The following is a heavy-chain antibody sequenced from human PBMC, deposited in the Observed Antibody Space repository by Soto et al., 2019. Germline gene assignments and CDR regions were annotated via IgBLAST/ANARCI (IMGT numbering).Heavy chain of an antibody. J-gene: IGHJ6*02. V-gene: IGHV1-18*01. CDR1: GYTFTTYG. CDR2: ISGYNGHT. CDR3: AREGDMPYYYYGLDV. D-gene: IGHD3-16*01. Sequence: ASVKVSCKASGYTFTTYGITWVRQAPGQGPEWMGWISGYNGHTKYAQKFQGRVTMTTDTSTSTVYMDLRSLTSDDTAVYYCAREGDMPYYYYGLDVWGQGTTVTVFS.